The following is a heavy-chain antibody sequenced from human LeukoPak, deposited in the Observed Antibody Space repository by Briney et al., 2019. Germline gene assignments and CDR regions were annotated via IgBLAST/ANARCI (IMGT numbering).Heavy chain of an antibody. Sequence: ASVTVSCKASGYTFTGYYMHWVRQAPGQGLEWMGWINPNSGGTNYAQKFQGRVTMTRDTSISTAYMELSRLRSDDTAVYYCAREGGIQLWLSWFDPWGQGTLVTVSS. CDR2: INPNSGGT. V-gene: IGHV1-2*02. CDR3: AREGGIQLWLSWFDP. CDR1: GYTFTGYY. D-gene: IGHD5-18*01. J-gene: IGHJ5*02.